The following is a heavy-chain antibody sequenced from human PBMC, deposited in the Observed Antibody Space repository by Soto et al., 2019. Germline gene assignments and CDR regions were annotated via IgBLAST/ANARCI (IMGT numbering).Heavy chain of an antibody. CDR2: INIDGSST. V-gene: IGHV3-74*01. CDR3: ERDIRNALDY. J-gene: IGHJ4*02. D-gene: IGHD4-4*01. Sequence: EVQLVESGGGLVQPGGSLRLSCAASGFTFSTYWMHWARQAPGKGLVWVSRINIDGSSTSYADSVKGRFTIARDNAKNTLYLQMNSLRAEDTAVYYCERDIRNALDYWGQGNLVTVSS. CDR1: GFTFSTYW.